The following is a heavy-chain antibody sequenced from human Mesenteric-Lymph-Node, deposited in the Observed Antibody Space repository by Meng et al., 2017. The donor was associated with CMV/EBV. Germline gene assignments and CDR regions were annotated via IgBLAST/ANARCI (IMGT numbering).Heavy chain of an antibody. Sequence: ASVKVSCKASRYRFTNFGISWVRQAPGQGLEWMGWIGAYNGYTNYAQRLQGRVTMTTDTSTRTAYMELRSLRSTDTAVYYCARDADPSGNDPFDYWGQGTLVTVSS. D-gene: IGHD5-12*01. CDR3: ARDADPSGNDPFDY. CDR2: IGAYNGYT. V-gene: IGHV1-18*01. J-gene: IGHJ4*02. CDR1: RYRFTNFG.